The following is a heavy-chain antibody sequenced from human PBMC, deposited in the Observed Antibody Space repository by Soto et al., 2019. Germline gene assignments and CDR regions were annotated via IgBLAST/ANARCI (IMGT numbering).Heavy chain of an antibody. CDR1: GGSFSGYY. CDR3: ARDKITGLFDY. J-gene: IGHJ4*02. V-gene: IGHV4-34*01. CDR2: INHSGST. D-gene: IGHD2-8*02. Sequence: QVQLQQWGAGLLKPSETLSLTCAVYGGSFSGYYWTWIRQPPGTGLERIGEINHSGSTNYNPSLKDRATISVDTSKNQFSLKLTSVTAADTAVYYCARDKITGLFDYWGQGTLVTVSS.